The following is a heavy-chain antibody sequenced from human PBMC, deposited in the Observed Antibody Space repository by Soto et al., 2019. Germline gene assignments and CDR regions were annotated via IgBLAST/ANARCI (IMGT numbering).Heavy chain of an antibody. J-gene: IGHJ4*02. D-gene: IGHD3-3*01. CDR2: IYYSGST. CDR3: ARARVIFHFDY. CDR1: GGSISSSSYY. V-gene: IGHV4-39*01. Sequence: QLQLQESGPGLVKPSETLSLTCTVSGGSISSSSYYWGWIRQPPGKGLEWIGSIYYSGSTYYNPSLKSRVSMCVDTSKNQFYLMLISVTAADTAVYYCARARVIFHFDYWGQGTMVTGSS.